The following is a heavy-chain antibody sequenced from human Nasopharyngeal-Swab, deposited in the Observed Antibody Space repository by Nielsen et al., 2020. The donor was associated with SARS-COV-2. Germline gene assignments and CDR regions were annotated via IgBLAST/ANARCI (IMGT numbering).Heavy chain of an antibody. J-gene: IGHJ6*02. CDR1: GYTFTSYG. D-gene: IGHD6-19*01. CDR2: ISAYNGNT. CDR3: ARLLSSGRRYYYGMDV. V-gene: IGHV1-18*01. Sequence: ASVKVSCKASGYTFTSYGISWVRQAPGQGLEWMGWISAYNGNTNYAQKLQGRVTMTTDTSTSTAYMELRSLRSDDTAVYYCARLLSSGRRYYYGMDVWGQGTTVTVSS.